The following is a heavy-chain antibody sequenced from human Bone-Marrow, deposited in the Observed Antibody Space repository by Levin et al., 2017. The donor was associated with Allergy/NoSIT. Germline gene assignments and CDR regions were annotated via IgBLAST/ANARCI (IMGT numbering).Heavy chain of an antibody. CDR2: TNFGGTT. Sequence: SETLSLTCSVSGGSFSPYYGSWFRQPPGKGLEWFGYTNFGGTTTSNPSSKSRVTISLDTSRNQFSLKLNSVTAADTAVYYCARDYDINAFDIWGQGTMVSVSS. CDR1: GGSFSPYY. D-gene: IGHD3-9*01. V-gene: IGHV4-59*01. J-gene: IGHJ3*02. CDR3: ARDYDINAFDI.